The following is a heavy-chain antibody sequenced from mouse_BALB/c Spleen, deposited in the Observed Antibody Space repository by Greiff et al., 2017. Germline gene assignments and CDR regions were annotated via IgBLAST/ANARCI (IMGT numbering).Heavy chain of an antibody. CDR1: GFTFRDYY. J-gene: IGHJ3*01. CDR2: ISDGGSYT. V-gene: IGHV5-4*02. CDR3: ARDDDYDEDWFAY. D-gene: IGHD2-4*01. Sequence: EVMLVESGGGLVKPGGSLKLSCAASGFTFRDYYMYWVRQTPEKRLEWVATISDGGSYTYYPDSVKGRFTISRDNAKNNLYLQMSSLKSEDTAMYYCARDDDYDEDWFAYWGQGTLVTVSA.